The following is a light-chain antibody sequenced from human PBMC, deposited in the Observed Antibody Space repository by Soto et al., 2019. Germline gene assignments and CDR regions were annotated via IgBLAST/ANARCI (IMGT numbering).Light chain of an antibody. J-gene: IGKJ3*01. CDR1: QSINSKS. CDR3: KHYGGSFI. V-gene: IGKV3-20*01. CDR2: NTS. Sequence: EIVLTQTPGTLSLSPGEGATVSCRFSQSINSKSVVWYNRKFSDAPRLLIYNTSSSATGIPDRFSGSGSGTDFALSISRVEPEVLAVYDCKHYGGSFIFGPGTKLDFK.